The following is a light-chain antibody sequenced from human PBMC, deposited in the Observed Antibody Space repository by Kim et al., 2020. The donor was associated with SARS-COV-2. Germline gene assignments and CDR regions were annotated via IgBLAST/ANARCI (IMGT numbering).Light chain of an antibody. Sequence: QSVLTQTSSVFGAPGQRVTISCTGTSSNLGAYYDVNWYQQFPGTAPKLIIYKNNNRPSGVPDRFSGSKSDTSASLDITGLQVEDEADYYCQSYDSILSSVIFGGGTQLTVL. CDR2: KNN. J-gene: IGLJ2*01. V-gene: IGLV1-40*01. CDR1: SSNLGAYYD. CDR3: QSYDSILSSVI.